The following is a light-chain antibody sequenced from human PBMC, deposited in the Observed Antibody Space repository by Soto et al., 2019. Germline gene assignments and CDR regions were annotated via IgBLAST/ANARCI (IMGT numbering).Light chain of an antibody. CDR1: QSVRSN. J-gene: IGKJ1*01. Sequence: EIVMTQFPSTRSVSPWERATLSCRASQSVRSNLAWYQQKPGQAPRLLIFAASTRATVIPARFRGSGSGTEFTLTISDLQSEDFAVYYCQQYSNWPRTLGQGTKVDIK. V-gene: IGKV3-15*01. CDR3: QQYSNWPRT. CDR2: AAS.